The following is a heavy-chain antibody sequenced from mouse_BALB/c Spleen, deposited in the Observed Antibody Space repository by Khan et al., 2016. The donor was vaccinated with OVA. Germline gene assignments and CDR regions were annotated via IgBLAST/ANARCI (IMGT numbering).Heavy chain of an antibody. D-gene: IGHD2-1*01. CDR3: ARSGGNFHWYFDD. CDR2: MSSGSSTI. Sequence: EVELVESGGGLVQPGGSRKLSCAASGFTFSSFGMHWVRQAPKKGLEWVAYMSSGSSTIYYVDTVKGRFTISRDNPKNTLFLQLTSLRSEDTAMCYCARSGGNFHWYFDDWGAGTSVTVSS. CDR1: GFTFSSFG. J-gene: IGHJ1*01. V-gene: IGHV5-17*02.